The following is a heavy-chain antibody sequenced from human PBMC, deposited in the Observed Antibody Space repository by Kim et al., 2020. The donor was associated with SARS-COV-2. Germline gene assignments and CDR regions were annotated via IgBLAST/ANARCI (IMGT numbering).Heavy chain of an antibody. Sequence: SETLSLTCTVSGGSISSGGYYWSWIRQHPGKGLEWIGYIYYSGSTYYNPSLKSRVTISVDTSKNQFSLKLSSVTAADTAVYYCARDYMVRGNTHYFDYWGQGTLVTVSS. CDR2: IYYSGST. J-gene: IGHJ4*02. CDR3: ARDYMVRGNTHYFDY. V-gene: IGHV4-31*03. CDR1: GGSISSGGYY. D-gene: IGHD3-10*01.